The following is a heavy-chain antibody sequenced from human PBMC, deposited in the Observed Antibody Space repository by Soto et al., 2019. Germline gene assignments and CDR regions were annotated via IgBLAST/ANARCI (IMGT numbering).Heavy chain of an antibody. CDR2: ISAYNGNT. CDR1: GYTFTSYA. V-gene: IGHV1-18*01. Sequence: QVQLVQSGAEVKKPGASVKVSCKASGYTFTSYAISWVRQAPGQGLEWMGWISAYNGNTNYAQKLQGRDTMTTEPSPSTAYMELRSLGSDDTAVYYCARDLPPVDYWGQGTLVTVSS. J-gene: IGHJ4*02. CDR3: ARDLPPVDY.